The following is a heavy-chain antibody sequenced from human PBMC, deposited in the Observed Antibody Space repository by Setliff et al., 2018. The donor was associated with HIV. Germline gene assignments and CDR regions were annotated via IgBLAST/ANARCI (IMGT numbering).Heavy chain of an antibody. V-gene: IGHV1-18*01. CDR2: ISAYNGKV. CDR1: GYTFTSYG. CDR3: AIKLGYCSGGSCYSDY. J-gene: IGHJ4*02. Sequence: SVKVSCKASGYTFTSYGINWVRQAPGQGLEWMGWISAYNGKVGYAQQLQGRVTLTIDTSTSTAYMELRILKSDDTAVYYCAIKLGYCSGGSCYSDYWGQGTLVTVSS. D-gene: IGHD2-15*01.